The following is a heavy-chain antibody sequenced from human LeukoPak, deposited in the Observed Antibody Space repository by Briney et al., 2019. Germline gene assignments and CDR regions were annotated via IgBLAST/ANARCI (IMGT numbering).Heavy chain of an antibody. D-gene: IGHD5-18*01. CDR1: GGSFSGYY. Sequence: SETLSLTCAVYGGSFSGYYWSWIRQPPGKGLEWIGEINHSGSTNYNPSLKSRVTISVDTSKNQFSLKLSSVTAADTAVYYCARGLYSYGTKAYFDYWGQGTLVTVAS. CDR2: INHSGST. CDR3: ARGLYSYGTKAYFDY. V-gene: IGHV4-34*01. J-gene: IGHJ4*02.